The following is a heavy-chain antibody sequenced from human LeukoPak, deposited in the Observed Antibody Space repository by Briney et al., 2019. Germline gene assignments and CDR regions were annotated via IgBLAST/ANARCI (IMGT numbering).Heavy chain of an antibody. Sequence: SETLSLTCTVSGGSINNYYWTWIRQPPGKGLEWIGYIYYTGSANYNSSLQSRVTISVDTSNNHFSLKLNSVPAADTAVYYCARIAPGMSFDYWGQGTLVTVSS. CDR1: GGSINNYY. V-gene: IGHV4-59*01. CDR3: ARIAPGMSFDY. CDR2: IYYTGSA. J-gene: IGHJ4*02. D-gene: IGHD1-14*01.